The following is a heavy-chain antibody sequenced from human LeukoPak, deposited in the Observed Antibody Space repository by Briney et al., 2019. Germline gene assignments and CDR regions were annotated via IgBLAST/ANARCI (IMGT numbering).Heavy chain of an antibody. V-gene: IGHV4-4*07. CDR3: ATYVTGSFSPYFDP. CDR1: GVSVSHEY. Sequence: SETLSLTCTVSGVSVSHEYWTWIRQPAGKGLEWIGRVYPGGATNYNFLLKSRVTMSLDASKNQFSLSLTSLTVADTAVYYCATYVTGSFSPYFDPWGQGTLVTVSS. CDR2: VYPGGAT. J-gene: IGHJ5*02. D-gene: IGHD2-21*02.